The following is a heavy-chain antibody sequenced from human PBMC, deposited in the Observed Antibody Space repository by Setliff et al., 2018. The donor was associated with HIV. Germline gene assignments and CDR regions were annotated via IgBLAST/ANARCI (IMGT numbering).Heavy chain of an antibody. CDR1: GYSIGSGYY. CDR2: IYHSGST. J-gene: IGHJ4*02. CDR3: ARDRGGDGYMDS. D-gene: IGHD2-21*01. Sequence: SETLSLTCAVSGYSIGSGYYWGWIRQPPGKGLEWIGSIYHSGSTYYNPSLKSRVTISVDTSKNQFSLKLSSVTAADTAVYYCARDRGGDGYMDSWGQGTLVTVSS. V-gene: IGHV4-38-2*02.